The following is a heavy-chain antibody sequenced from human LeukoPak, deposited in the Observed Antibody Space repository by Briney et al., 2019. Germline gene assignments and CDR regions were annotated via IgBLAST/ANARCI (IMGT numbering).Heavy chain of an antibody. CDR3: ARRHQLRSLDY. V-gene: IGHV4-34*01. CDR1: GGSFSGYY. J-gene: IGHJ4*02. Sequence: SETLSLTCAVYGGSFSGYYWSWIRQPPGKGLEWIGEINHSGSANYNPSLKSRVTISVDTSKNQFSLKLSSVTAADTAVYYCARRHQLRSLDYWGQGTLVTVSS. CDR2: INHSGSA. D-gene: IGHD2-2*01.